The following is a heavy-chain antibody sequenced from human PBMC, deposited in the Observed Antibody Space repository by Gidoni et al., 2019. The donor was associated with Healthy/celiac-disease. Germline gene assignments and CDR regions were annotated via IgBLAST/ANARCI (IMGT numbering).Heavy chain of an antibody. CDR2: INHSGST. Sequence: QVQLQQWGAGLLKPSETLSLTCAVYGGSFSGYYWSWIRQPPGKGLEWIGEINHSGSTNYNPSLRSRVTISVDTSKNQFSLKLSSVTAADTAVYCCARGLGFYYGSGSYADHFDYWGQGTLVTVSS. CDR1: GGSFSGYY. CDR3: ARGLGFYYGSGSYADHFDY. D-gene: IGHD3-10*01. V-gene: IGHV4-34*01. J-gene: IGHJ4*02.